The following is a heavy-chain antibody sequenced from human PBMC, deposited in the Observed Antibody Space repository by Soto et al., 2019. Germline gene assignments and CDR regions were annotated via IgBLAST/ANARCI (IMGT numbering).Heavy chain of an antibody. Sequence: QVQLVQSGAEVKKPWSTVKVSCKASGGTFSSSAISWVRQAPGQGLAWMGGIIPNFGTANYAQKFQGRVTITADESTRTAYMELSSLRSEDTAVYYCARDSGGTTVAAGMDVWGQGTTVTVSS. V-gene: IGHV1-69*01. D-gene: IGHD4-17*01. CDR1: GGTFSSSA. CDR2: IIPNFGTA. J-gene: IGHJ6*02. CDR3: ARDSGGTTVAAGMDV.